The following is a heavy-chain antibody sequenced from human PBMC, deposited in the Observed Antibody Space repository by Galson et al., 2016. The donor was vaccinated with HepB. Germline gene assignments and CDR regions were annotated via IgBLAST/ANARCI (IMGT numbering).Heavy chain of an antibody. Sequence: SETLSLTCTVSGGSIRNFYWTWIRQPPGKGLEWIGYLYYSGSTNYNPSLKRRLTISVDTSKNQFSLKLNSVTTADTAVYYCARGEFFFYYMDVWGKGAPVTDSS. CDR2: LYYSGST. D-gene: IGHD2-21*01. CDR1: GGSIRNFY. V-gene: IGHV4-59*01. J-gene: IGHJ6*03. CDR3: ARGEFFFYYMDV.